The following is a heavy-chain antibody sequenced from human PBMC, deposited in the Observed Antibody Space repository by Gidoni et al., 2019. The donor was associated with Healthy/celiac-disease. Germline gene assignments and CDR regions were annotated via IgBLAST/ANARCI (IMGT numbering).Heavy chain of an antibody. D-gene: IGHD3-9*01. CDR1: GGSVSSGSYY. J-gene: IGHJ4*02. CDR3: ARSVLTGYYLDY. Sequence: QVQLQESGQGLVKPSETLSLTCTVSGGSVSSGSYYWSWIRQPPGKGLEWIGYIYYSGSTNYNPYLKSRVTISVDTSKNQFSLKLSSVTAADTAVYYCARSVLTGYYLDYWGQGTLVTVSS. CDR2: IYYSGST. V-gene: IGHV4-61*01.